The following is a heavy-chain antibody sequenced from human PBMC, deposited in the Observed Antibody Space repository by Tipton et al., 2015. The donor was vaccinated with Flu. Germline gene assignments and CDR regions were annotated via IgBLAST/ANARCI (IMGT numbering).Heavy chain of an antibody. D-gene: IGHD3-3*01. J-gene: IGHJ6*02. Sequence: SLRLSCAASGFTFSSYAMSWVRQAPGKGLEWVSAISGSGGSTYYADSVKGRFTISRDNSKNTLYLQMNSLRAEDTAAYYSAKDYYDFWSHHLGFGYYYYGMDVWGQGTTVTVSS. CDR1: GFTFSSYA. V-gene: IGHV3-23*01. CDR2: ISGSGGST. CDR3: AKDYYDFWSHHLGFGYYYYGMDV.